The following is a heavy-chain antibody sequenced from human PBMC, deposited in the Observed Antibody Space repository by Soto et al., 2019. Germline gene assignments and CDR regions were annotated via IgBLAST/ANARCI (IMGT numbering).Heavy chain of an antibody. Sequence: GGSLRLSCAASASIFKGHGMHWVRQAPGKGLEWVSAISGSGGSTYYADTVKGRFTISRDNSKNTLYLQMNSLRAEDTAVYYCAKDRLAGGFDYWGQGTLVTVSS. J-gene: IGHJ4*02. CDR2: ISGSGGST. V-gene: IGHV3-23*01. D-gene: IGHD3-16*01. CDR3: AKDRLAGGFDY. CDR1: ASIFKGHG.